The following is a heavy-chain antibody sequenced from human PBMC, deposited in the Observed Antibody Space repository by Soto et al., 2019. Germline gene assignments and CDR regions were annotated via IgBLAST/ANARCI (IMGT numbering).Heavy chain of an antibody. V-gene: IGHV3-9*01. CDR2: ISWNSGSI. CDR1: GFIFDDYA. J-gene: IGHJ4*02. Sequence: EVQLVESGGNLVQPGRSLRLSCAASGFIFDDYAMHWVRQPPGKGLEWVSGISWNSGSIAYSDSVKGRFTVSRDNAKKSHYLQMNSLSPEDTALYYCAKDSSSSLLYFDSWGQGTRVSVSS. D-gene: IGHD2-2*01. CDR3: AKDSSSSLLYFDS.